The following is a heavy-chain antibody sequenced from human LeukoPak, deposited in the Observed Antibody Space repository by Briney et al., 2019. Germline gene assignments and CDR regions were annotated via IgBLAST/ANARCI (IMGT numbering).Heavy chain of an antibody. CDR3: ATTYYYGSGSSWFDP. CDR1: GGSFSGYY. J-gene: IGHJ5*02. D-gene: IGHD3-10*01. Sequence: SETLSLTCAVYGGSFSGYYWSWIRQPPGKGLEWIGEINHSGSTNYNPSLKSRVTISVDTSKNQFSLKLSSVTAADTAVYYCATTYYYGSGSSWFDPWGQGTLVTVSS. CDR2: INHSGST. V-gene: IGHV4-34*01.